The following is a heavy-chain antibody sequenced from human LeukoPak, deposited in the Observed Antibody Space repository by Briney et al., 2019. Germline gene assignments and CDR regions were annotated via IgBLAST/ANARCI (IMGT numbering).Heavy chain of an antibody. V-gene: IGHV3-21*01. D-gene: IGHD3-3*01. CDR3: ARPTYESGYFGGY. Sequence: GWSLSLSCAASGFSLSRYSINWVLQAPATGLEWVSSINNSSNYIYYAQSVKPRFTISRDNAKNSLYLQMNSLRAEDTAVCYCARPTYESGYFGGYWGQGTLVTVSS. CDR2: INNSSNYI. J-gene: IGHJ4*02. CDR1: GFSLSRYS.